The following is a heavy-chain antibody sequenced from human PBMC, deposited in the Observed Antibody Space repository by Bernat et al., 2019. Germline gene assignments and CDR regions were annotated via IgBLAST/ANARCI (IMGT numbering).Heavy chain of an antibody. Sequence: QVQLVESGGGVVQPGRSLRLSCAASGFTFSSYGMHWVRQAPGKGLEWVAVISYDGSNKYYADSVKGRFTISRDNSKNTLYLQMNSLRAEDTAVYYCARDHDSSSLFDYWGQGTLVTVSS. D-gene: IGHD6-6*01. J-gene: IGHJ4*02. CDR1: GFTFSSYG. CDR2: ISYDGSNK. V-gene: IGHV3-30*03. CDR3: ARDHDSSSLFDY.